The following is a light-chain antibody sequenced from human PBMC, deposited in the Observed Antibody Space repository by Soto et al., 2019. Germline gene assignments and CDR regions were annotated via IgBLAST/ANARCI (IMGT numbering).Light chain of an antibody. J-gene: IGKJ1*01. Sequence: DIQISQCPSSLLASVGDRVTITCRASQSISKWLAWYQQKPGKAPNLLIYDASSLESGVPSRFSGSGSGTELTLTISRLEPEDFAVYYCQQYGSSHPWTFGQGTKVDIK. CDR3: QQYGSSHPWT. CDR1: QSISKW. CDR2: DAS. V-gene: IGKV1-5*01.